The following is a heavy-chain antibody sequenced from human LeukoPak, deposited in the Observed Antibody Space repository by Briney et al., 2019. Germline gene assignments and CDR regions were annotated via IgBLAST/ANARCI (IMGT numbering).Heavy chain of an antibody. V-gene: IGHV1-2*06. CDR3: ARVAGGSYYYDSSGRYYYYYYMDV. CDR2: INPNSGGT. D-gene: IGHD3-22*01. Sequence: GASVKVSCKASGYTFTGYYMHWVRQAPGQGLEWMGRINPNSGGTNYAQKFQGRVTMTRDTPISTAYMELSRLRSDDTAVYYCARVAGGSYYYDSSGRYYYYYYMDVWGQGALVTVSS. J-gene: IGHJ6*03. CDR1: GYTFTGYY.